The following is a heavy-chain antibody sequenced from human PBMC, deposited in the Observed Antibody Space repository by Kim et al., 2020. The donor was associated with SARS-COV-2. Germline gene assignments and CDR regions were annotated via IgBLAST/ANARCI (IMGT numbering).Heavy chain of an antibody. V-gene: IGHV3-23*01. CDR2: TT. J-gene: IGHJ4*01. CDR3: AKLVGAVLSDF. D-gene: IGHD1-26*01. Sequence: TTYYGDSVKGRFTISRDNSKNTLYLQMNSLRADDTAVYFCAKLVGAVLSDFWGHGTLVTVSS.